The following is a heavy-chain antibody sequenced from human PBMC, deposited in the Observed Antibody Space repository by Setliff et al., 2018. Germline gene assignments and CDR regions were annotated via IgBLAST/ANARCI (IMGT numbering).Heavy chain of an antibody. V-gene: IGHV1-18*01. CDR2: NSA. Sequence: ASVKVSCKTSGYTFTNFGINWVRQAPGQGLEWMGWNSAYAQKFQGRVTMTTDTPTSTAYMELRSLRSDDTAVYYCARASRYGTIKYRGDYYMDVWGKGTTVTVSS. CDR1: GYTFTNFG. CDR3: ARASRYGTIKYRGDYYMDV. J-gene: IGHJ6*03. D-gene: IGHD5-12*01.